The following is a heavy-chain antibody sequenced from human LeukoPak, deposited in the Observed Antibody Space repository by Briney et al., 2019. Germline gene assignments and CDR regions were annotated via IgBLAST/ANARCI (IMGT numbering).Heavy chain of an antibody. J-gene: IGHJ3*02. V-gene: IGHV3-33*06. CDR1: GFTFSSYG. CDR3: AKGKEGGIPAAGTVNAFDI. CDR2: IWYDGSNK. D-gene: IGHD6-13*01. Sequence: PGRSLRLSCAASGFTFSSYGMHWVRQAPGKGLGWVAVIWYDGSNKYYADSVKGRFTISRDNSKNTLYLQMNSLRAEDTAVYYCAKGKEGGIPAAGTVNAFDIWGQGTMVTVSS.